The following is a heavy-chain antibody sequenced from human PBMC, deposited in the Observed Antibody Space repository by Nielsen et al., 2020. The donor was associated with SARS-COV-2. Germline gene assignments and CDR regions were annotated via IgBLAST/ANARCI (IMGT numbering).Heavy chain of an antibody. CDR3: AKRAVDY. J-gene: IGHJ4*02. Sequence: GGSLRLSCAASGFTFSSYAMNWVPQAPGKGLEWVSAISDSGVSTYYADSVKGRFTISRDNPKNTRYLQMNSLRAEETAVYYCAKRAVDYWGQGTPVTVSS. V-gene: IGHV3-23*01. CDR1: GFTFSSYA. D-gene: IGHD6-13*01. CDR2: ISDSGVST.